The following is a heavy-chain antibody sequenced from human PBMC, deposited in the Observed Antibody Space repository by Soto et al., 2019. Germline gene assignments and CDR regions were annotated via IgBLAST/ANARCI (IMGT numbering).Heavy chain of an antibody. V-gene: IGHV1-8*01. Sequence: GASVTVSCKASGYTFTSYDINWLREATGQGLEWMGWMNPNSGNTGYAQKFQGRVTMTRSTSISTAYMELSSLRSEDTAVYYCVRDEGYCSSTSCYSWFDPWGQGTLVTVSS. J-gene: IGHJ5*02. D-gene: IGHD2-2*02. CDR2: MNPNSGNT. CDR3: VRDEGYCSSTSCYSWFDP. CDR1: GYTFTSYD.